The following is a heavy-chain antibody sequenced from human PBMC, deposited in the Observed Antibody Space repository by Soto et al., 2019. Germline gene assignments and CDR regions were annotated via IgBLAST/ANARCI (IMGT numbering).Heavy chain of an antibody. J-gene: IGHJ4*02. V-gene: IGHV1-3*01. D-gene: IGHD1-26*01. CDR1: GYRFNSYL. CDR2: INVDYGNT. CDR3: ARNRGTYSLDY. Sequence: QVHLVQSGAEVKKPGASVNISCKASGYRFNSYLMFWVRQAPGQRLEWMGWINVDYGNTKYSHNPQGRVSITRDASASTVYMELTSLTSEDTAVYYCARNRGTYSLDYWGQGTLVTVSS.